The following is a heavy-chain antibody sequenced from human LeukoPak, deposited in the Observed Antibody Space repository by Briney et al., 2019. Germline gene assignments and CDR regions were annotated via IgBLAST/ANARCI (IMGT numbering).Heavy chain of an antibody. Sequence: GSLRLSCAASGFTFSSYSMNWVRQPPGKGLEWVGSIYYSGSTYYNPSLKSRVTISVDTSKNQFSLKLSSVTAADTAVYYCARVGLYYDILTGPDYWGQGTLVTVSS. J-gene: IGHJ4*02. CDR2: IYYSGST. CDR3: ARVGLYYDILTGPDY. D-gene: IGHD3-9*01. V-gene: IGHV4-39*07. CDR1: GFTFSSYS.